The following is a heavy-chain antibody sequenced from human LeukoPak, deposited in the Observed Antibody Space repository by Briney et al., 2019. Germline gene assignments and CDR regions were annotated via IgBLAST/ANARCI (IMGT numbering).Heavy chain of an antibody. CDR2: IYNSGIT. Sequence: GSLRLSCAASGFTFSNAWMSWIRQPPGKGLEWIGYIYNSGITNCNPSLKSRVTISVDTSKNQFSLKLSSVTAADTAVYYCASGGGLKGLDYWGQGTLVTVSS. J-gene: IGHJ4*02. CDR3: ASGGGLKGLDY. V-gene: IGHV4-59*08. CDR1: GFTFSNAW. D-gene: IGHD2-15*01.